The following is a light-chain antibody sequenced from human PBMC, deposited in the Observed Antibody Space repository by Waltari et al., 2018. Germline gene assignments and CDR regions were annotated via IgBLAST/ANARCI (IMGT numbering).Light chain of an antibody. CDR2: DVS. V-gene: IGLV2-11*01. Sequence: QSALPHPPSVSGSPGQPSTFSSPEPSIYVVGQNSVSWYQHHPGKAPKLMIYDVSKRPSGVPDRFSGSKSGNTASLTISGLQAEDEADYYCCSYAGSNSWVFGGGTKLTVL. J-gene: IGLJ3*02. CDR1: SIYVVGQNS. CDR3: CSYAGSNSWV.